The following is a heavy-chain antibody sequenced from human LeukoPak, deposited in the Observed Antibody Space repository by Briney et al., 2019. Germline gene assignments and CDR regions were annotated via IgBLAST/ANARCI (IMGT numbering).Heavy chain of an antibody. Sequence: ASVKVSCKASGYTFTSYYMHWVRQAPGQGLEWMGIINPSGGSTSYAQKFQGRVTMTRNTSISTAYMELSSLRSEDTAVYYCARVIAFPGIADYYYYYMDVWGKGTTVTISS. CDR1: GYTFTSYY. J-gene: IGHJ6*03. CDR3: ARVIAFPGIADYYYYYMDV. CDR2: INPSGGST. V-gene: IGHV1-46*01. D-gene: IGHD6-13*01.